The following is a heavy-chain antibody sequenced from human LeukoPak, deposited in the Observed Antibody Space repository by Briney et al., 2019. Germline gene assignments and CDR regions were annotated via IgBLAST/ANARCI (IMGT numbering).Heavy chain of an antibody. CDR1: GFTFSNYG. D-gene: IGHD2-8*02. CDR2: ITSSGTFT. Sequence: GGSLRLSCAASGFTFSNYGMNWVRQAPGKGLEWVSSITSSGTFTYYSDSVKGRFTISRDNARNSLYLQMNSLRADDTAVYYCATYRQVLLPFESWGQGTLVTVSS. J-gene: IGHJ4*02. CDR3: ATYRQVLLPFES. V-gene: IGHV3-21*01.